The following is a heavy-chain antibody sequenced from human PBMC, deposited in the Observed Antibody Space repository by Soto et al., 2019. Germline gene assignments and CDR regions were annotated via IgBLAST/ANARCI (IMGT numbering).Heavy chain of an antibody. J-gene: IGHJ3*02. D-gene: IGHD3-3*01. Sequence: QLHLVQSGAVVKKPGASVTVSCSASGYPVTAYYMHWVRQAPGRGLEWMGGINPATGAAKYTQTYPGRVPMTRATSTLTVFMELSGLTSEDTAVFYCARGGGVGVAGSAAFDMWGQGTLVTVSS. CDR2: INPATGAA. V-gene: IGHV1-2*02. CDR1: GYPVTAYY. CDR3: ARGGGVGVAGSAAFDM.